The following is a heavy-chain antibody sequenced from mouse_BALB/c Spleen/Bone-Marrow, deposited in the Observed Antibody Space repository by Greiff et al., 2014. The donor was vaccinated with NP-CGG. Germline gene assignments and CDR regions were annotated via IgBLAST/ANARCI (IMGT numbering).Heavy chain of an antibody. Sequence: QVQLKESGAELVRPGSSVKISCKASGYAFSGYWMNWVKQRPGQGLEWIGQIYPGDGDTDYNGKFKGKATLTADKSSSTVYMQLSRLTAEDAAVYFGARGGIAVDYWGQGTTLTVSS. CDR3: ARGGIAVDY. CDR2: IYPGDGDT. V-gene: IGHV1-80*01. CDR1: GYAFSGYW. J-gene: IGHJ2*01.